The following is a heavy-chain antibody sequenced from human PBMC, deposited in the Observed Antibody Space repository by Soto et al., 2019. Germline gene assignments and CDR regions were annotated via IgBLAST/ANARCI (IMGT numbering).Heavy chain of an antibody. V-gene: IGHV5-51*01. CDR3: ARRHDDILTGAYYGMDV. CDR1: GYTFTNYW. Sequence: PGESVKISCQASGYTFTNYWIGWVRQMPGKGLEWMGIIYPGDFDTTYSPSFQGQVTLSVDKSISTAYLQWRSLKASDTAMYHCARRHDDILTGAYYGMDVWGQGTTVTVSS. CDR2: IYPGDFDT. D-gene: IGHD3-9*01. J-gene: IGHJ6*02.